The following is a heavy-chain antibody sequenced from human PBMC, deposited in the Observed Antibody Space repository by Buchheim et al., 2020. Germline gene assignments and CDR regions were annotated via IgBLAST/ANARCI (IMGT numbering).Heavy chain of an antibody. CDR1: GFTFSTYS. Sequence: EVQLVESGGGLVQPGGSLRLSCAASGFTFSTYSMNWVRQAPGKGLEWLSYIRHDSSTITYADSVQGRFTISRDNAKNSLSLQMNSLRVEDTAIYYCVRDHQHAIDVWGQGT. CDR3: VRDHQHAIDV. CDR2: IRHDSSTI. V-gene: IGHV3-48*01. D-gene: IGHD2-2*01. J-gene: IGHJ3*01.